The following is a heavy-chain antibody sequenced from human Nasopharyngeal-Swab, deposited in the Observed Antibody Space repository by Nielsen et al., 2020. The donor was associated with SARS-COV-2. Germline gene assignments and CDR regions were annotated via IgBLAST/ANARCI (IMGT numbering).Heavy chain of an antibody. J-gene: IGHJ5*02. CDR1: GGSISGFY. CDR2: IFHSGTT. D-gene: IGHD6-13*01. V-gene: IGHV4-59*01. CDR3: ARAGGASGTAWFDP. Sequence: SETLSLTCTVSGGSISGFYWSWIRQPPGMGLEWIGNIFHSGTTNYNPSLKSPVNISVDKSNNQVSLTLGSVTAADTAIYYCARAGGASGTAWFDPRGQGAQVIVSS.